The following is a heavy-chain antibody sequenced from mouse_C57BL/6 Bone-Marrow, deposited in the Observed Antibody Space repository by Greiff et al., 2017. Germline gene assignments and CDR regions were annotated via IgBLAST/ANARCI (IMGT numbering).Heavy chain of an antibody. Sequence: QVQLQQSGAELVKPGASVKLSCKASGYTFTEYTIHWVKQRSGQGLEWIGWFYPGSGSIKYNEKFKDKVTLTADKSSNTVYMELIRLTSEDSAVYFCASHAVCCGNGVNFDYWGQGTTLTGSS. D-gene: IGHD2-1*01. CDR3: ASHAVCCGNGVNFDY. CDR2: FYPGSGSI. V-gene: IGHV1-62-2*01. CDR1: GYTFTEYT. J-gene: IGHJ2*01.